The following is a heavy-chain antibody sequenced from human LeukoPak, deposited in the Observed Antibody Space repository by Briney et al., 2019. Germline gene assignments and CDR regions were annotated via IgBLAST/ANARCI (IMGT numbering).Heavy chain of an antibody. CDR2: ISAFNGNT. CDR1: RYTFTSYG. J-gene: IGHJ6*04. D-gene: IGHD4-17*01. CDR3: ARDDYGDYETSYSYYGKDG. Sequence: SVKVSCKASRYTFTSYGISWVRQAPGQRVEGMGWISAFNGNTNYAQKLQDRVTMTTDTSTSTAYMELRSLRSDDTAVYYCARDDYGDYETSYSYYGKDGWGKGTTVTVSA. V-gene: IGHV1-18*04.